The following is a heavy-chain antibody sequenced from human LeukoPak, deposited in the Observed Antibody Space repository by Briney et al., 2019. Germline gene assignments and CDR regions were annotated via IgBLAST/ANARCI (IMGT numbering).Heavy chain of an antibody. CDR2: IYYSGST. J-gene: IGHJ4*02. CDR1: GGSISSYY. D-gene: IGHD2-2*01. Sequence: PSETLSLTCTVSGGSISSYYWSWIRQPPGKGLEWIGSIYYSGSTYYNPSLKSRVTISVDTSKNQFSLKLSSVTAADTAVYYCARQIVVVPVGDYFDYWGQGTLVTVSS. V-gene: IGHV4-59*05. CDR3: ARQIVVVPVGDYFDY.